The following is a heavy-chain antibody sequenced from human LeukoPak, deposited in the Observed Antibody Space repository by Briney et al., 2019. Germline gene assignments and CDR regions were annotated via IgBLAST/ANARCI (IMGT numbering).Heavy chain of an antibody. CDR3: ATVYSGYDVVGEDY. CDR1: GFTFSSYW. V-gene: IGHV3-74*01. Sequence: GGSLRLSCAASGFTFSSYWMHWVRHAPGKGLVWVSRINSDGSSTSYADSVKGRFTISRDNAKNTLYLQMNSLRAEDTAVYYCATVYSGYDVVGEDYWGQGTLVTVSS. J-gene: IGHJ4*02. CDR2: INSDGSST. D-gene: IGHD5-12*01.